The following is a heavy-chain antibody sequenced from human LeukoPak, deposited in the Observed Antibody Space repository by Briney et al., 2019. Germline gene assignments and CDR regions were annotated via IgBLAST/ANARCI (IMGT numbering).Heavy chain of an antibody. J-gene: IGHJ3*02. CDR3: ARAYYYDSSGYYAFDI. CDR2: ISSSSSTI. V-gene: IGHV3-48*04. D-gene: IGHD3-22*01. Sequence: GGSLRLSCAASGFTFSSYSMNWVRQAPGKGLEWVSYISSSSSTIYYADSVKGRFTISRDNAKNSLYLQMNSLRAEDTAVYYCARAYYYDSSGYYAFDIWGQGIMVTVSS. CDR1: GFTFSSYS.